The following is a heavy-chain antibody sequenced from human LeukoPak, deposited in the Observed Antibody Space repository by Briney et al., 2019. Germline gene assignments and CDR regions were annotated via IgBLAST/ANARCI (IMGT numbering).Heavy chain of an antibody. Sequence: SETLSLTCTVSGGSISSYYWSWIRQPPGKGLEWIGYIYYSGSTNYNPSLKSRVTISVDTSKNQFSLKLSSVTAADTAVYYCARDQGYCSGGSCYSGHFDYWGQGTLVTVSS. D-gene: IGHD2-15*01. V-gene: IGHV4-59*12. CDR2: IYYSGST. CDR1: GGSISSYY. J-gene: IGHJ4*02. CDR3: ARDQGYCSGGSCYSGHFDY.